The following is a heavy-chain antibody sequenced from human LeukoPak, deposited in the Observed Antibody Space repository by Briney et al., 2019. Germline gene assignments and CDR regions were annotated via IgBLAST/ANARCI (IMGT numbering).Heavy chain of an antibody. Sequence: GGSLRLSCAAFGFTFSSYAMSWVRQAPGKGLEWVSAISGSGGSTYYADSVKGRFTISRDNSKNTLYLQMNSLRAEDTAVYYCAKLPRGGPMGWFDPWGQGTLVTVSS. D-gene: IGHD2-8*01. CDR1: GFTFSSYA. CDR3: AKLPRGGPMGWFDP. CDR2: ISGSGGST. J-gene: IGHJ5*02. V-gene: IGHV3-23*01.